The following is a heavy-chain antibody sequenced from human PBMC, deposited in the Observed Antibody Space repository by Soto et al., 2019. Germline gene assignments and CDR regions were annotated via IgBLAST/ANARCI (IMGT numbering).Heavy chain of an antibody. CDR1: GGSISSGGYY. J-gene: IGHJ4*02. V-gene: IGHV4-31*03. CDR3: ARVAYCGGDCYLDY. Sequence: QVQLQESGPGLVKPSQTLSLTCTVSGGSISSGGYYWSWIRQHPGKGLEWIGYIDYSGSTYYNPSLSSRVTIAVDTSKNQFSLKLSSVPAADTAVYYCARVAYCGGDCYLDYWGQGTLVTVSS. D-gene: IGHD2-21*02. CDR2: IDYSGST.